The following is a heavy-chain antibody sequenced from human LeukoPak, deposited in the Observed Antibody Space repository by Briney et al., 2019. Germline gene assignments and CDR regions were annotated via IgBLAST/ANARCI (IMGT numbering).Heavy chain of an antibody. CDR3: ARVTSSGYRFDY. D-gene: IGHD3-22*01. CDR2: IYYSGST. Sequence: SQTLSLTCTVSGGSISSGGYYWSWIRQRPGKGLEWIGYIYYSGSTYYNPSLKGRVTISVDTSKNQFSLKLSSVTAADTAVYYCARVTSSGYRFDYWGQGTLVTVSS. V-gene: IGHV4-31*03. J-gene: IGHJ4*02. CDR1: GGSISSGGYY.